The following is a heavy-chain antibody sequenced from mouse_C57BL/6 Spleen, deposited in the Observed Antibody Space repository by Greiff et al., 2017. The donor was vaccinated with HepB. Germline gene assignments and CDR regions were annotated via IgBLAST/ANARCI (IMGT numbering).Heavy chain of an antibody. CDR1: GFNIKNTY. CDR3: ARGDYGGSLWFAY. V-gene: IGHV14-3*01. Sequence: EVKLQESVAELVRPGASVKLSCTASGFNIKNTYMHWVKQRPEQGLEWIGRIDPANGNTKYAPKFQGKATITADTSSNTAYLQLSSLTSEDTAIYYCARGDYGGSLWFAYWGQGTLVTVSA. J-gene: IGHJ3*01. CDR2: IDPANGNT. D-gene: IGHD1-1*01.